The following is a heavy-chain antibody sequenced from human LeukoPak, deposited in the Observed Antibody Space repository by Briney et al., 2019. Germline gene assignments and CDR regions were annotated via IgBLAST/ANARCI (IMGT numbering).Heavy chain of an antibody. V-gene: IGHV4-4*07. CDR2: INISGST. D-gene: IGHD6-19*01. J-gene: IGHJ5*02. CDR3: ARDNQWLVPGWFDP. Sequence: KPSETLSLTCTVSGGSFSGYYWSWIRQPAGKGLEWIGRINISGSTNYNPSLKSRVTMSVDTSKNQFSLKLNSVTAADTAVYYCARDNQWLVPGWFDPWGQGTLVTVSS. CDR1: GGSFSGYY.